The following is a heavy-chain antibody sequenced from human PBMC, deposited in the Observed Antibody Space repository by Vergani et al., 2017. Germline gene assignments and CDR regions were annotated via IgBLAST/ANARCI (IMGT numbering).Heavy chain of an antibody. D-gene: IGHD1-1*01. CDR2: IWHDGGNK. CDR1: GFTVTNYA. V-gene: IGHV3-33*01. CDR3: VRDRYEGTSPYNGRLLGH. J-gene: IGHJ4*02. Sequence: QVQLVESGGGVVQPGRSLRLSCVMSGFTVTNYAIFWVRQAPGKGLEWVSVIWHDGGNKHFADSVAGRLAISRDDSKKTVYLEMTNLRAEDTALYYCVRDRYEGTSPYNGRLLGHWGQGTRVTVSS.